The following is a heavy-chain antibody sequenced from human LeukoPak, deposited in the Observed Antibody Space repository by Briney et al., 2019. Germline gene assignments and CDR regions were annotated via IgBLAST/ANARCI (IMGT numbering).Heavy chain of an antibody. CDR1: GYTFSNYG. Sequence: ASVKVSCKASGYTFSNYGISWVRQAPGQGLEWMGWISPYNGNTNYAQKLQGRVTMTTDTSTNTAYMDLRSLRSDDTAVYYCASLVGSYVYWGQGTLVTVSS. V-gene: IGHV1-18*01. CDR2: ISPYNGNT. D-gene: IGHD1-26*01. J-gene: IGHJ4*02. CDR3: ASLVGSYVY.